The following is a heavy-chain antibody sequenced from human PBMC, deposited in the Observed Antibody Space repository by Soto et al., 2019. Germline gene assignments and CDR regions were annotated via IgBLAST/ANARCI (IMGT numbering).Heavy chain of an antibody. J-gene: IGHJ6*03. V-gene: IGHV3-30*18. Sequence: TGGSLRLSCAASGFTFSSYGMHWVRQAPGKGLEWVAVISYDGSNKYYADSVKGRFTISRDNSKNTLYLQMNSLRAEDTAVYYCAKEDTVVVPAAGPRYMDVWGKGTTVTVSS. D-gene: IGHD2-2*01. CDR3: AKEDTVVVPAAGPRYMDV. CDR1: GFTFSSYG. CDR2: ISYDGSNK.